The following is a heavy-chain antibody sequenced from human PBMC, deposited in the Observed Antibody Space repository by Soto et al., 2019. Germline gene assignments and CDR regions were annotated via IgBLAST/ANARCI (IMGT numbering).Heavy chain of an antibody. D-gene: IGHD3-16*02. J-gene: IGHJ4*02. CDR1: GFTFSSYW. V-gene: IGHV3-74*01. Sequence: GGSLRLSCAASGFTFSSYWMHWVRQAPGKGLVWVSRINSDGSSTSYADSVKGRFTISGDNAKNTLYLQMNSLRAEDTAVYYCARAGLYDYIWGSYRQLFDYWGQGTLVTVSS. CDR2: INSDGSST. CDR3: ARAGLYDYIWGSYRQLFDY.